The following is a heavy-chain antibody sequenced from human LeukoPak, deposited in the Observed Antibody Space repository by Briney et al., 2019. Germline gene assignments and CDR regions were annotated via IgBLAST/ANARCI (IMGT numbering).Heavy chain of an antibody. CDR3: AREDDSHLNWFDP. V-gene: IGHV4-39*07. Sequence: PSETLSLTCTVSGGSISSSSYYWGWIRQPPGKGREWIGSIYYSESTYYNPALKSRVTISVDTSKNQFSLKLSSVTAADTAVYYCAREDDSHLNWFDPWGQGTLVTVSS. CDR1: GGSISSSSYY. CDR2: IYYSEST. D-gene: IGHD3-22*01. J-gene: IGHJ5*02.